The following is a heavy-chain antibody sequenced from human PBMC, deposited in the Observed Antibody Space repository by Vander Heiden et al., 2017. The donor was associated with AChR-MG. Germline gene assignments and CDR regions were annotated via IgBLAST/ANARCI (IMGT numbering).Heavy chain of an antibody. CDR1: GLTFRNAW. D-gene: IGHD3-16*01. V-gene: IGHV3-15*01. CDR2: VRTKADGVTR. Sequence: EMPLVESGGDLVEPGGSLSLSCAVSGLTFRNAWMSWVRQAPGKGLGWIGRVRTKADGVTREYAAPVKGRFTVSRDDSENMLYLQMNSLKTEDTGVYYCAVESYYEIRDWGQGTLVTVSS. CDR3: AVESYYEIRD. J-gene: IGHJ4*02.